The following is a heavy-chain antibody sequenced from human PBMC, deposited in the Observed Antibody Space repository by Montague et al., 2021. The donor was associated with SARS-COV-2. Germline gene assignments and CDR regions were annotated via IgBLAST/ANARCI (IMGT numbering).Heavy chain of an antibody. Sequence: PALVKPTQTLTLTCTFSGFSLSTSGMCVSWIRQPPGKALEWLALIDWDDDKYYSTSLKTRLTISKDTSKNQVVLTMTNMDPVDTATYNCARIWGATRGDACDIGGQGTMGTGSS. J-gene: IGHJ3*02. CDR2: IDWDDDK. D-gene: IGHD1-26*01. CDR1: GFSLSTSGMC. V-gene: IGHV2-70*01. CDR3: ARIWGATRGDACDI.